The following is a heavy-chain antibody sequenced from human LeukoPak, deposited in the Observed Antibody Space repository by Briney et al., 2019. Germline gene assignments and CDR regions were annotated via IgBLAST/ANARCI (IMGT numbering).Heavy chain of an antibody. J-gene: IGHJ5*02. Sequence: PGGSLRLSCAASGFTFSSYEMNWVRQAPGKGLEWVSYISSSGSTIYYADSVKGRFTIPRDNAKNSLYLQMNSLRAEDTAVYYCARDASGWSYTWFDPWGQGTLVTVSS. V-gene: IGHV3-48*03. CDR1: GFTFSSYE. CDR3: ARDASGWSYTWFDP. CDR2: ISSSGSTI. D-gene: IGHD6-19*01.